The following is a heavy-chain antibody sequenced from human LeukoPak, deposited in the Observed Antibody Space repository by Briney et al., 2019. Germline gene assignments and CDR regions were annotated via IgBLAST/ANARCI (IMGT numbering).Heavy chain of an antibody. J-gene: IGHJ4*02. Sequence: GASVKVSCKVSGYTLTELSMHWVRQAPGKGLEWMGGFDPEDGETIYAQKFQGRVTMTEDTSTDTAYMELSSLGSEDTAVYYCATDLGYSYGLDYWGQGTLVTVSS. CDR2: FDPEDGET. CDR3: ATDLGYSYGLDY. D-gene: IGHD5-18*01. CDR1: GYTLTELS. V-gene: IGHV1-24*01.